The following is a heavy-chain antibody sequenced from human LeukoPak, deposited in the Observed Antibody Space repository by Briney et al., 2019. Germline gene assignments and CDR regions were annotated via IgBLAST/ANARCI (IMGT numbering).Heavy chain of an antibody. J-gene: IGHJ6*03. Sequence: TSETLSLTCTVSGGSISSYYWSWIRQPPGKGLEWIGYIYYSGSTNYNPSLKSRVTISVGTSKNQFSLKLSSVTAADTAVYHCAREGHYYDSSGYPNYYYYYMDVWGKGTTVTVSS. D-gene: IGHD3-22*01. CDR3: AREGHYYDSSGYPNYYYYYMDV. CDR2: IYYSGST. CDR1: GGSISSYY. V-gene: IGHV4-59*01.